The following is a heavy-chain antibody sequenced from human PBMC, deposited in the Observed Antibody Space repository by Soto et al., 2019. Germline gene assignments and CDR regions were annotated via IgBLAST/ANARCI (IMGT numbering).Heavy chain of an antibody. V-gene: IGHV1-18*01. CDR3: VKDRDSNSWPSRDV. J-gene: IGHJ6*02. CDR2: ISPKSGSI. CDR1: GYTFTRNG. D-gene: IGHD3-22*01. Sequence: QVHLVQSGAEVKKPGASVNVSCKTSGYTFTRNGISWVRQAPGQGLEWMGWISPKSGSIKYAQKFQGRVIMTTDTSTSPAYTALRSLRSDDTAVYYCVKDRDSNSWPSRDVWGLGTTVTVSS.